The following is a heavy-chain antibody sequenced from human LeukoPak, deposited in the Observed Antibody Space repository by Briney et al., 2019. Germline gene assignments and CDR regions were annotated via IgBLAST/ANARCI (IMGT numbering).Heavy chain of an antibody. J-gene: IGHJ4*02. CDR1: GITFSVYW. V-gene: IGHV3-7*01. CDR3: ARYYESAGYYVGRFDY. Sequence: GGSLRLSCAAFGITFSVYWMSWVRPAPGKGLGWVADIKQDGSEKYYVDSVKGRFTISRDNAKNSLYLQMNSLRAEDTAVYYCARYYESAGYYVGRFDYWGQGTLVTVSS. CDR2: IKQDGSEK. D-gene: IGHD3-22*01.